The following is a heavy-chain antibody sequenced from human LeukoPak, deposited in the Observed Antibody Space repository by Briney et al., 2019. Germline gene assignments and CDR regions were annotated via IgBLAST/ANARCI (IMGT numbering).Heavy chain of an antibody. Sequence: GGSLRLSCAASGFTFSSYAMSWIRQAPGKGLKGVSGFSGSGDNTYYADSVKGRFTISRDNSKNTLYVQVNSLGTEDTAAYYCAKGSYYDSSGSFYFDYWGQGTLVTVSS. D-gene: IGHD3-22*01. J-gene: IGHJ4*02. V-gene: IGHV3-23*01. CDR2: FSGSGDNT. CDR1: GFTFSSYA. CDR3: AKGSYYDSSGSFYFDY.